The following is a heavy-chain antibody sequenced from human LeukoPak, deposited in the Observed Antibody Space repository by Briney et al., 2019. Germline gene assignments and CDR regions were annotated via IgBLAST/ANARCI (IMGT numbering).Heavy chain of an antibody. CDR2: ISSSSSTI. CDR3: ASSPPPYDSSGYHDY. D-gene: IGHD3-22*01. CDR1: GFTFSSYS. Sequence: GGSLRLSCAASGFTFSSYSMNWVRQAPGKGLEWVSYISSSSSTIYYADSVKGRFTISRDNTKNSLYLQMNSLRAEDTAVYYCASSPPPYDSSGYHDYWGQGTLVTVSS. V-gene: IGHV3-48*04. J-gene: IGHJ4*02.